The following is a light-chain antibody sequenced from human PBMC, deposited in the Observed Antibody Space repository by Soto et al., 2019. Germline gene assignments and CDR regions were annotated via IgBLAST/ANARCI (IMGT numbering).Light chain of an antibody. CDR2: HAS. CDR3: QQYNPYWT. J-gene: IGKJ1*01. V-gene: IGKV1-5*01. Sequence: DIQMTQSPSTLSASVGARVTITCRASQSISTWLAWYQQKPGRAPKLLSWHASSLESGVPSRFSGSGSGTEFTLTISSLQPDDFATYYCQQYNPYWTFGQGTKVEIK. CDR1: QSISTW.